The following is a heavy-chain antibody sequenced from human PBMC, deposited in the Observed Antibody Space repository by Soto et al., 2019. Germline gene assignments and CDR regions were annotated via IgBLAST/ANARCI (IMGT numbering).Heavy chain of an antibody. V-gene: IGHV3-33*01. D-gene: IGHD3-16*01. J-gene: IGHJ5*02. CDR3: ARDRGGYCWFGP. Sequence: QVQLVESGGGVVQPGRSLRLSCAASGFTFSSYGMHWVRQAPGKGLEWGAVIWYDGSNNYYADSVKGRFTLSRDNSKNPVNRQMNSLSAEETAGYYCARDRGGYCWFGPWGQGTLVTVSS. CDR2: IWYDGSNN. CDR1: GFTFSSYG.